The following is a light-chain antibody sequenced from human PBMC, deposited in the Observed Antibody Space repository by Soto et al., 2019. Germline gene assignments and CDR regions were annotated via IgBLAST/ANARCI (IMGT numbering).Light chain of an antibody. CDR1: QSVSSY. Sequence: EIVLTQSPATLSLSPGESATLSCRASQSVSSYLAWYQQKPGQAHRLLIYDAYNRATGIQARFSGSGSGTDFTLTIRSLEPEDFAVYYCKQRNNWLITFGQGTRLEIK. V-gene: IGKV3-11*01. CDR2: DAY. J-gene: IGKJ5*01. CDR3: KQRNNWLIT.